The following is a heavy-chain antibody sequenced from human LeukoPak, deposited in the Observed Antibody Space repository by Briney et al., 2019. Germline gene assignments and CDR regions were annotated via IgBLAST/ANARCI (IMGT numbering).Heavy chain of an antibody. D-gene: IGHD1-26*01. Sequence: GASVKVSCKASGGTFSSYAISWVRQAPGQGLEWMGGIIPIFGTANYAQKFQGRVTITTDESTSTAYMELSSLRSEDTAVYYCARAIVGATTSGYMDVWGKGTTVTVSS. V-gene: IGHV1-69*05. CDR2: IIPIFGTA. CDR3: ARAIVGATTSGYMDV. J-gene: IGHJ6*03. CDR1: GGTFSSYA.